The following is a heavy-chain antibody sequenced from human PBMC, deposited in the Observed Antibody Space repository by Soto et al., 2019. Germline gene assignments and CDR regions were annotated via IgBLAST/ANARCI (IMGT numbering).Heavy chain of an antibody. CDR2: IYYSGST. D-gene: IGHD3-3*01. V-gene: IGHV4-39*01. CDR1: GGSISGSSYY. J-gene: IGHJ4*02. Sequence: TLSLTCTVSGGSISGSSYYWGWIRQPPGKGLEWIGSIYYSGSTYYNPSLKSRVTISVDTSKNQFSLKLSSVTAADTAVYYCARRGYYDFWSGYYTLSYFDYWGQGTLVTVSS. CDR3: ARRGYYDFWSGYYTLSYFDY.